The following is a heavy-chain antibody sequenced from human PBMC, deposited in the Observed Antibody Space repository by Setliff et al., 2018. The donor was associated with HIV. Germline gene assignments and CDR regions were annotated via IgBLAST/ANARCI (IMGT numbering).Heavy chain of an antibody. D-gene: IGHD5-18*01. CDR1: GFTFSDYY. Sequence: GGSLRLSCAASGFTFSDYYMSWIRQAPGKGPEWVSYISSSGDTRYYADSVKGRFTISRDNAKNSLYLQMNSLRAEDTAVYYCARSPESRGYSYGFITWGQGTLVTVSS. CDR3: ARSPESRGYSYGFIT. J-gene: IGHJ5*02. V-gene: IGHV3-11*04. CDR2: ISSSGDTR.